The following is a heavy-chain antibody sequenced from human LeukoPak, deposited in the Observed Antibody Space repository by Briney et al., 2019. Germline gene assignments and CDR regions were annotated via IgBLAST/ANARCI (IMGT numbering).Heavy chain of an antibody. CDR3: ARVGQRTMIVVVFDGMDV. CDR2: ISAYNGNT. D-gene: IGHD3-22*01. Sequence: ASVTVSCKASGYTFTIYGISWVRQAPGQGLEWMGRISAYNGNTNYAQKLQGRVTMTTDTSTSTAYMELRSLRSDDTAVYYCARVGQRTMIVVVFDGMDVWGQGTTVTVSS. J-gene: IGHJ6*02. V-gene: IGHV1-18*01. CDR1: GYTFTIYG.